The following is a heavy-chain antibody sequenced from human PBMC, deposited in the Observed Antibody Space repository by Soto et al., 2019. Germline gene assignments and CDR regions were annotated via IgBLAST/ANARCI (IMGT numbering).Heavy chain of an antibody. CDR3: ARGVDAGVDV. CDR1: GYTFTTYD. J-gene: IGHJ6*02. D-gene: IGHD1-1*01. V-gene: IGHV1-8*01. Sequence: QVQLVQSRGEVTKPGASVKVSCKASGYTFTTYDINWVRQATGQGLEWLGWMSPNSGATGYAQKFQGRVTMTRDTSISTAYMELSNLRSEDTAMYFCARGVDAGVDVWGQGTTVTVSS. CDR2: MSPNSGAT.